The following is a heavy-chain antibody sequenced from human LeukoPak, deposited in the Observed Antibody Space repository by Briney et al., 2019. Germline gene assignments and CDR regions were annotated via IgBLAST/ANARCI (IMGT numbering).Heavy chain of an antibody. CDR2: INGDGSST. V-gene: IGHV3-74*01. CDR3: VRTIVTTVFDY. D-gene: IGHD1-1*01. Sequence: GGSLRLSCAASGFTFSRNWMHWVRQAPGKGLVWVSRINGDGSSTNYADSVKGRFTISRDNAKNTLSLQMNSLRAEDTAVYYCVRTIVTTVFDYWGQGNLVTVSP. J-gene: IGHJ4*02. CDR1: GFTFSRNW.